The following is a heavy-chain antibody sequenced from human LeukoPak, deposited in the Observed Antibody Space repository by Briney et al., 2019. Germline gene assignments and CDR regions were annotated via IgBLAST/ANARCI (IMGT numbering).Heavy chain of an antibody. CDR1: GYTFPIYW. Sequence: GESLKISCQGSGYTFPIYWIGWVRQTPGNGLEWMGIIYPSDSHTIYSPSFQGQVTVSADKSISIAYLQWSSLKASDTAIYYCVRHYRPPQDSRAAKPTGYYYYYMDVWGTGTTVIVSS. CDR2: IYPSDSHT. D-gene: IGHD3-16*02. CDR3: VRHYRPPQDSRAAKPTGYYYYYMDV. J-gene: IGHJ6*03. V-gene: IGHV5-51*01.